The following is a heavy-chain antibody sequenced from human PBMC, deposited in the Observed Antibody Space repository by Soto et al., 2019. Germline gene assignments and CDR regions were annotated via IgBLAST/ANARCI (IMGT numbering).Heavy chain of an antibody. Sequence: QVQLVESGGGVVKPGRSLRLSCAASGFTFSSYGMYWVRQATGKGLEWVAVISYDGSNKYYADSVKGRFTISRDISKKTLYLQMNSLRVEDTAVYYCAKEEKYYDTTPWGIDYWGQGTLVSVSS. J-gene: IGHJ4*02. CDR3: AKEEKYYDTTPWGIDY. CDR1: GFTFSSYG. D-gene: IGHD3-22*01. CDR2: ISYDGSNK. V-gene: IGHV3-30*18.